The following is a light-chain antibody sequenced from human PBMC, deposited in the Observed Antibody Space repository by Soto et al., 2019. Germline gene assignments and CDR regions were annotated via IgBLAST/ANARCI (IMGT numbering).Light chain of an antibody. Sequence: DIQMTQSPSSVSASVGDRVTIACRTTQHIGTWLAWYQQKPARAPNLLIYAASNLQSGVPSRFSGSGSGTAFTLTISSLQPEDFATYYCQQANSFPIAFAQGTRLEIK. CDR3: QQANSFPIA. CDR2: AAS. CDR1: QHIGTW. V-gene: IGKV1-12*01. J-gene: IGKJ5*01.